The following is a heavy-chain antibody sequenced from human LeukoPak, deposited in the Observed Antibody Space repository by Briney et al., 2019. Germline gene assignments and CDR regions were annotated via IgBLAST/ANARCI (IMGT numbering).Heavy chain of an antibody. V-gene: IGHV3-23*01. D-gene: IGHD4/OR15-4a*01. CDR3: AKDRLTLNTFDI. CDR1: GFTFSSYW. J-gene: IGHJ3*02. Sequence: PGGSLRLSCVVSGFTFSSYWMSWVRQAPGMGLEWVSGISDSATYTYYADSVKGRFTISRDNSKNTLYLQMNSLRAEDTAIYYCAKDRLTLNTFDIWGQGTMVTVSS. CDR2: ISDSATYT.